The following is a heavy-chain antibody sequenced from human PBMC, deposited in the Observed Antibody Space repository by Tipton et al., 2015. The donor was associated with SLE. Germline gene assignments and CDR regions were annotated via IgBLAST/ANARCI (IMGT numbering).Heavy chain of an antibody. CDR1: GGSVSSGSYY. CDR2: IYYSGST. Sequence: TLSLTCTVSGGSVSSGSYYWSWTRQPPGKGLQWIGYIYYSGSTNYNPSLKSRVTISVDTSKNQFSLKLSSVTAADTAVYYCARERYSGEDAFDIWGQGTMVTVSS. V-gene: IGHV4-61*01. J-gene: IGHJ3*02. D-gene: IGHD1-26*01. CDR3: ARERYSGEDAFDI.